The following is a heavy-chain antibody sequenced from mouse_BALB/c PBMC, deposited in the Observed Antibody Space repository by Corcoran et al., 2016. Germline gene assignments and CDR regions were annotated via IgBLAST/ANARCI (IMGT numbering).Heavy chain of an antibody. D-gene: IGHD3-1*01. Sequence: QIQLVQSGPELKKPGETVKNSCKASGYTFTNSGMNWVKQAPGNGLKWMGWINTNTGEPTYAEEIKGRFAFSLETSASAAYLQINNLKNEDTASYFCTRCSSAYDYFGQGTTLAVSS. V-gene: IGHV9-3*02. J-gene: IGHJ2*01. CDR3: TRCSSAYDY. CDR2: INTNTGEP. CDR1: GYTFTNSG.